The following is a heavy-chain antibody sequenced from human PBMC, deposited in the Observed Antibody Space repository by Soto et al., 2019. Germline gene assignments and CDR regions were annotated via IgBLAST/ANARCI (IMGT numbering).Heavy chain of an antibody. CDR2: IIPICGTA. J-gene: IGHJ6*02. D-gene: IGHD2-2*01. CDR1: GGTFSSYA. Sequence: QVQLVQSGAEVKKPGSSVKVSCKASGGTFSSYAISWVRQAPGQGLEWMGGIIPICGTANYAQKFQGRVTITADESTSTAYMELSSLRSEDTAVYYCARVRHVGCSSTSCYYYYGMDVWGQGTTVTVSS. CDR3: ARVRHVGCSSTSCYYYYGMDV. V-gene: IGHV1-69*01.